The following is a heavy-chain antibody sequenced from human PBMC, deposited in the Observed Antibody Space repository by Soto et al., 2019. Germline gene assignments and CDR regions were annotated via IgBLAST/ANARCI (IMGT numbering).Heavy chain of an antibody. D-gene: IGHD1-7*01. V-gene: IGHV4-39*01. CDR3: ARLGTTSFRLLPFDY. Sequence: SETLSLTCTVSGGSISSGSYYWGWIRQPPGKGLEWIGSIYYSGSTYYNPSLKSRVTISVDTSKNQFSLKLSSVTAADTAVYYCARLGTTSFRLLPFDYWGQGTLVTVSS. J-gene: IGHJ4*02. CDR1: GGSISSGSYY. CDR2: IYYSGST.